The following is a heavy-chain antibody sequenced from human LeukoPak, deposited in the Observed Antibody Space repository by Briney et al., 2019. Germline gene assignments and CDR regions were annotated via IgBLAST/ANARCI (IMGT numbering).Heavy chain of an antibody. Sequence: SETLSLTCAVSGGSIGSRNWWSWVRQPPGKGLQWIGEIYQGGSSIYNPSLRSRVTMSVDKSKDQLSLKLSSVTAADTAVYYCARGIGAADFWGQGILVTVSS. CDR3: ARGIGAADF. V-gene: IGHV4-4*02. CDR1: GGSIGSRNW. J-gene: IGHJ4*02. D-gene: IGHD3-16*01. CDR2: IYQGGSS.